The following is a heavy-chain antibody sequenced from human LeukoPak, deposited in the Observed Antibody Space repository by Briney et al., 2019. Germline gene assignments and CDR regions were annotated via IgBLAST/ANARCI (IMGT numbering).Heavy chain of an antibody. CDR1: GHTFTSYG. D-gene: IGHD2-2*01. CDR3: ARGGGEVVVVPAAPTVYMDV. CDR2: ISAYNGNT. V-gene: IGHV1-18*01. J-gene: IGHJ6*03. Sequence: ASVKVSCKASGHTFTSYGISWVRQAPGQGLEWMGWISAYNGNTNYAQKLQGRVTMTTDTSTSTAYMELRSLRSDDTAVYYCARGGGEVVVVPAAPTVYMDVWGKGTTVTVSS.